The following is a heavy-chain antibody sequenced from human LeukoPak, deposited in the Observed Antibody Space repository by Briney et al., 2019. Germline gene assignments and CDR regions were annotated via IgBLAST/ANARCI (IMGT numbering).Heavy chain of an antibody. CDR2: ISGSGGST. CDR3: AKVRIVVVPAAIAD. Sequence: AGGSLRLSCAASGFIFKKYWMNWVRQVPGKGLEWVSAISGSGGSTYYADSVKGRFTISRDNSKNTLYLQMNSLRAEDTAVYYCAKVRIVVVPAAIADWGQGTLVTVSS. V-gene: IGHV3-23*01. J-gene: IGHJ4*02. CDR1: GFIFKKYW. D-gene: IGHD2-2*01.